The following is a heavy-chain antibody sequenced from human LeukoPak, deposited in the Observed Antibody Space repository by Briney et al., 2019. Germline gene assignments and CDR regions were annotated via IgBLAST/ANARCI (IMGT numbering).Heavy chain of an antibody. CDR1: GFSFSTYS. CDR2: ISGSGDST. J-gene: IGHJ4*02. V-gene: IGHV3-23*01. CDR3: ARRSGIAVAGAFDY. Sequence: GGALRLSCAASGFSFSTYSMNWIRQAPGKGLEWVSGISGSGDSTYYADSVKGRFTISRDNSKNTLYLQMNSLRAEDTAVYYCARRSGIAVAGAFDYWGQGTLVTVSS. D-gene: IGHD6-19*01.